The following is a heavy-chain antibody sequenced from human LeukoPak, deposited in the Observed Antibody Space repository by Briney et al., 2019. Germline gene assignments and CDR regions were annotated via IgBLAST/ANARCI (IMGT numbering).Heavy chain of an antibody. CDR1: GYSFTSYW. CDR2: IYPGDSDT. V-gene: IGHV5-51*01. CDR3: ARRGTRLVDY. Sequence: GESLKISCKGSGYSFTSYWIGWVRQMPGKGLEGMGIIYPGDSDTRYSPSFQGQVTIPASKSIGHAYPQWSSLKASDTAMYYCARRGTRLVDYWGQGTLVTVSS. J-gene: IGHJ4*02. D-gene: IGHD6-25*01.